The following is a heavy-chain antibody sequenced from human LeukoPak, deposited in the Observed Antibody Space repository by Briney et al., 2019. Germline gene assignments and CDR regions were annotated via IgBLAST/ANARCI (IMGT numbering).Heavy chain of an antibody. CDR1: GYSFTSHA. D-gene: IGHD1-26*01. V-gene: IGHV1-3*01. CDR2: ITVGDGNT. CDR3: ARSQNGGYNY. Sequence: GASVKVSCKASGYSFTSHAIHWARQAPGRRLEWMGWITVGDGNTKYSEKFQDRVTITRDTSTSTVYMELSSLRSEDTAVYYCARSQNGGYNYWGQGTLVTVSS. J-gene: IGHJ4*02.